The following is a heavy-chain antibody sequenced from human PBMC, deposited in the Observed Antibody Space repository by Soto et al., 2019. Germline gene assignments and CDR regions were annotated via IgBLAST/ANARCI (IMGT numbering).Heavy chain of an antibody. CDR1: GFIFTSYG. J-gene: IGHJ6*02. CDR3: ARSRDGYSFYFYYGVDG. D-gene: IGHD4-4*01. Sequence: GGSLTLSCAASGFIFTSYGMHWVRQAPGKGLEWMALILHDGSAEYYADSVKGRFTISRDNSKNTLYLQMNSLTAEDTAVYYCARSRDGYSFYFYYGVDGWGQGTTVTVSS. CDR2: ILHDGSAE. V-gene: IGHV3-30*03.